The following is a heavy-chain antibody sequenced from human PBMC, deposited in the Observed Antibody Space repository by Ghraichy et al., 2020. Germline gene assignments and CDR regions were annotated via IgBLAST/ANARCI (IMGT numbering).Heavy chain of an antibody. Sequence: SVKVSCKASGGTFSSYAISWVRQAPGQGLEWMGGIIPIFGTANYAQKFQGRVTITADESTSTAYMQLSSLRSEDTAVYYCARDRDSQWGHWFDPWGQGTLVTVSS. CDR3: ARDRDSQWGHWFDP. J-gene: IGHJ5*02. CDR1: GGTFSSYA. D-gene: IGHD1-26*01. V-gene: IGHV1-69*13. CDR2: IIPIFGTA.